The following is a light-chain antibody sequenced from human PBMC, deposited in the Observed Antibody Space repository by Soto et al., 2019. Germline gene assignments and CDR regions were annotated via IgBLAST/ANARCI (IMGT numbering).Light chain of an antibody. V-gene: IGKV3-20*01. CDR2: GAS. Sequence: EIVLTQSPGTLSLSPGERATLSCRASQSVSSSYLAWYKQKPGQAPRLLHYGASSRATGIPDRFSGSGSGTDFTLTISSLEPEDVAVYYCQQYCSSPLITFGQGTRLEIK. J-gene: IGKJ5*01. CDR3: QQYCSSPLIT. CDR1: QSVSSSY.